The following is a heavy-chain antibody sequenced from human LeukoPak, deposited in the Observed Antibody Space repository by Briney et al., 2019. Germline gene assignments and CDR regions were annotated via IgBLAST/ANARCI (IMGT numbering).Heavy chain of an antibody. CDR3: ARDADIVVVPAPVQGWFDP. CDR1: GFTFSSYW. J-gene: IGHJ5*02. Sequence: GGSLRLSCAASGFTFSSYWMHWVRQAPGKGLVWVSRINSDGSSTSYADSMKGRFTISRDNAKNTLYLQMNSLRAEDTAVYYCARDADIVVVPAPVQGWFDPWGQGTLVTVSS. CDR2: INSDGSST. V-gene: IGHV3-74*01. D-gene: IGHD2-2*01.